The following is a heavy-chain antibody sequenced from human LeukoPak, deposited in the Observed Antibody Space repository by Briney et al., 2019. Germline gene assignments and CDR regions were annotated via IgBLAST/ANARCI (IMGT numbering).Heavy chain of an antibody. CDR3: ARDYSAWVAASVV. V-gene: IGHV4-59*01. J-gene: IGHJ4*02. CDR2: VYSSGST. CDR1: GFTFSNAW. Sequence: GSLRLSCAASGFTFSNAWMSWIRQPPGKGLEWIAYVYSSGSTNYNPSLKSRVSISLDTSKNQFSLNLSSVTAADTAVYYCARDYSAWVAASVVWGPGTLVTVSS. D-gene: IGHD2-15*01.